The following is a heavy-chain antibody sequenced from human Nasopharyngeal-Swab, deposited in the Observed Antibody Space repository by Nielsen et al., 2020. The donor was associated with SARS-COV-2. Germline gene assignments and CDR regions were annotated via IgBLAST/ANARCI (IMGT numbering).Heavy chain of an antibody. J-gene: IGHJ3*02. D-gene: IGHD1-26*01. CDR3: ARLLSGTKPPHDAFDI. Sequence: SETLSLTCTVSGGSIRNYYWSWIRQPPGKGLEWIGHIFYSGSTNYNPSLKSRVTISIDTSRNQFSLKLSSVTAADTAVYYCARLLSGTKPPHDAFDIWGQGTMVTVSS. V-gene: IGHV4-59*08. CDR2: IFYSGST. CDR1: GGSIRNYY.